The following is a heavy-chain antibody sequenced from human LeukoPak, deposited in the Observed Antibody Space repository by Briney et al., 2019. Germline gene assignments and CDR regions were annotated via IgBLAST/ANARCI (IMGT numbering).Heavy chain of an antibody. CDR3: ASENYYGSGSLADY. D-gene: IGHD3-10*01. CDR1: GYTFTSYG. V-gene: IGHV1-18*01. Sequence: ASVKVSCKASGYTFTSYGISWLRQAPGQGLEWMGWISAYNGNTNYAQKLQGRVTMTTDTSTSTAYMELRSLRSDDTAVYYCASENYYGSGSLADYWGQGTLVTVSS. CDR2: ISAYNGNT. J-gene: IGHJ4*02.